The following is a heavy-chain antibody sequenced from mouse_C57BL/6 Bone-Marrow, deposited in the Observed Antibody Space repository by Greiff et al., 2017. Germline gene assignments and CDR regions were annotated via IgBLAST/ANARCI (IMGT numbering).Heavy chain of an antibody. CDR2: IYPGSGNT. D-gene: IGHD4-1*01. CDR3: ARWERSFAY. Sequence: LVESGAELVRPGASVKLSCKASGYTFTDYYINWVKQRPGQGLEWIARIYPGSGNTYYNEKFKGKATLTAEKSSSTAYMQLSSLTSEDSAVYFCARWERSFAYWGQGTLVTVSA. V-gene: IGHV1-76*01. J-gene: IGHJ3*01. CDR1: GYTFTDYY.